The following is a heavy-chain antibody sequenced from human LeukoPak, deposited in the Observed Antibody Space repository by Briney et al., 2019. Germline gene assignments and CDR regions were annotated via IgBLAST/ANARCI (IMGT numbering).Heavy chain of an antibody. V-gene: IGHV1-18*01. CDR3: ARVKSMAYSSSWYGKVDP. CDR2: ISGYNGNT. D-gene: IGHD6-13*01. CDR1: GYTFTSYG. Sequence: ASVKVSCKASGYTFTSYGISWVRQAPGQGLEWMGWISGYNGNTNYAQKLQGRVTMTTDTSTSTAYMELRSLRSDDTAVYYCARVKSMAYSSSWYGKVDPWGQGTLDTVSS. J-gene: IGHJ5*02.